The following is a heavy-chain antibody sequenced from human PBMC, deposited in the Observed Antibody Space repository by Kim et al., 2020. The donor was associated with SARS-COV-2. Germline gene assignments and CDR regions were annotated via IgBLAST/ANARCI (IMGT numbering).Heavy chain of an antibody. CDR3: ARDWVGYCSSTSCYVGGFDY. CDR1: GFTFSSYS. V-gene: IGHV3-48*02. CDR2: ISSSSSTI. Sequence: GGSLRLSCAASGFTFSSYSMNWVRQAPGKGLEWVSYISSSSSTIYYADSVKGRFTISRDNAKNSLYLQMNSLRDEDTAVYYCARDWVGYCSSTSCYVGGFDYWGQGTLVTVSS. J-gene: IGHJ4*02. D-gene: IGHD2-2*01.